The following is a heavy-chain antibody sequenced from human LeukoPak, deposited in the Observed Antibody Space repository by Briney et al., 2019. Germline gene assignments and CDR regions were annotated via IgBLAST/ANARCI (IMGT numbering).Heavy chain of an antibody. Sequence: GGSLRLSCAASGFTFSDYYMNWIRQAPGKGLEWVAYISSSGSTIYYADSVKGRFTISRDNARNSLYVQMNSLRAEDTAVYYCARDKYPDAFDIWGKGTMVTVPS. J-gene: IGHJ3*02. D-gene: IGHD6-6*01. CDR3: ARDKYPDAFDI. V-gene: IGHV3-11*01. CDR1: GFTFSDYY. CDR2: ISSSGSTI.